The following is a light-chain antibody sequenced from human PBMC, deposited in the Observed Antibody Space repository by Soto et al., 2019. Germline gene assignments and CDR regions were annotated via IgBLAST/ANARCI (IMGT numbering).Light chain of an antibody. CDR3: QQSYSTPYT. V-gene: IGKV1-39*01. CDR2: AAS. J-gene: IGKJ2*01. Sequence: DIQMTQSPSSLSASVGDRVTITCRASQSISSYLNWYQQKPGKAPKLLIYAASSLQSGVPSRFSVSGSGTDFTLTISSLQPEDFATYYCQQSYSTPYTFVQVTKLEIK. CDR1: QSISSY.